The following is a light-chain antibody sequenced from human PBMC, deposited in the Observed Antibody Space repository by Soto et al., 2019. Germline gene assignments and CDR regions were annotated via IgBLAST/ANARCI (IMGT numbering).Light chain of an antibody. Sequence: QSALTQPPSASGSPGQSVTISCTGTSSDVGGYNSVSWYQHHPGKAPKLIIYAVSRRPSRVPDRFSGSKSGNTASLTVSGLPAGDEGDYYCSSYSGSINVVFGGGTKLTVL. J-gene: IGLJ2*01. CDR3: SSYSGSINVV. V-gene: IGLV2-8*01. CDR2: AVS. CDR1: SSDVGGYNS.